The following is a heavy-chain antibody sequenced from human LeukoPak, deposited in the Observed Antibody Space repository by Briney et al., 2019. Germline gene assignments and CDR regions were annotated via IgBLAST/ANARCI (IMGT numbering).Heavy chain of an antibody. CDR2: ISYDGSST. CDR3: AKPYYYGSRSYMDY. J-gene: IGHJ4*02. CDR1: GFTFSSYG. Sequence: GGSLRLSCAASGFTFSSYGMHWVRQAPGKGLEWVAVISYDGSSTYYADSVKGRFTISRDNSKNMLYLQMNSLRAEDTAVYYCAKPYYYGSRSYMDYWGQGTLVTVSS. V-gene: IGHV3-30*18. D-gene: IGHD3-10*01.